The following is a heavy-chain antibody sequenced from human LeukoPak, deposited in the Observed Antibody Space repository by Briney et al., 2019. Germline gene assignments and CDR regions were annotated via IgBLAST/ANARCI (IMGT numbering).Heavy chain of an antibody. CDR1: GFTFSTCA. CDR2: ISDGGRST. V-gene: IGHV3-23*01. CDR3: ARERYFDY. J-gene: IGHJ4*02. Sequence: GGSLRLSCAASGFTFSTCAMSWVRQAPGKGLEWVSTISDGGRSTDYADSVKGQFTISRDNSKNTLYLQMNSLRAEDTAVYYCARERYFDYWGQGTLVTVSS.